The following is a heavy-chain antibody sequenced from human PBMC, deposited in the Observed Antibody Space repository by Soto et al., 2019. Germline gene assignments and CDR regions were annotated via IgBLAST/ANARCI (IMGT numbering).Heavy chain of an antibody. Sequence: PSETLSLTCTVSGGSISTYYWSWIRQPPGKGLEWIGHFYDSGSTDYNPSLKSRVTISADTSKNQFSLNLDSVTAADTAVYYCARVAGSSHYYSYLHYKWFESWGQGILVTVSS. CDR2: FYDSGST. D-gene: IGHD3-10*01. CDR1: GGSISTYY. V-gene: IGHV4-59*12. CDR3: ARVAGSSHYYSYLHYKWFES. J-gene: IGHJ5*01.